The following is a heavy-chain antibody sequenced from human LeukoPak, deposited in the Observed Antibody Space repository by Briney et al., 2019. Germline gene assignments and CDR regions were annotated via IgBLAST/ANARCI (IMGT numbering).Heavy chain of an antibody. CDR1: GFTFSSYG. D-gene: IGHD2-21*02. CDR3: AKLLGGGDCYYCEAY. CDR2: ISYDGSNK. Sequence: SGGSLRLSCAASGFTFSSYGMHWVRQAPGKGLEWVAVISYDGSNKYYADSVKGRFTISRDNSKNTLYLQMNSLRTEDTAVYYCAKLLGGGDCYYCEAYWGQGTLATVSS. J-gene: IGHJ4*02. V-gene: IGHV3-30*18.